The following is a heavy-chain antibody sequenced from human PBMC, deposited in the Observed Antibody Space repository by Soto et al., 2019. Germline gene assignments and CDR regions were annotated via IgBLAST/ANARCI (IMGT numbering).Heavy chain of an antibody. CDR1: GDSVSSNSAA. Sequence: SQTLSLTCAISGDSVSSNSAAWNWIRQSPSRGLEWLGRTYYRSKWYNDYAVSVKSRITINPDTSKNQFSLQLNSVTPEDTAVYYCARGSRGYSGYDWSYYYYGMDVWGQGTTVTVSS. V-gene: IGHV6-1*01. D-gene: IGHD5-12*01. CDR2: TYYRSKWYN. CDR3: ARGSRGYSGYDWSYYYYGMDV. J-gene: IGHJ6*02.